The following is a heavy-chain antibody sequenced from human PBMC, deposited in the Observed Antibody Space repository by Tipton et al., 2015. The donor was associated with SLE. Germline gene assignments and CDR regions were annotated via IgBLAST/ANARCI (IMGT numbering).Heavy chain of an antibody. V-gene: IGHV4-59*01. CDR3: ARLPDYFDH. CDR1: GGSIVGNY. CDR2: IYYSGSA. J-gene: IGHJ4*02. Sequence: TLSLTCTVSGGSIVGNYWSWIRQPPGKGLEWVGYIYYSGSANYNPSLNSRVSISVDTSHNQFSLKLTSVTAADTAVYYCARLPDYFDHWGQGALVTVSS.